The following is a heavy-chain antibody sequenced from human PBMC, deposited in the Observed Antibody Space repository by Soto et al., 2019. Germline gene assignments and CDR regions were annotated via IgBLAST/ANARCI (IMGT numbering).Heavy chain of an antibody. V-gene: IGHV4-59*01. CDR1: GGSISSYY. CDR3: ARETSTATDYYYYYMDV. CDR2: IYYSGST. Sequence: SETLSLTCTVSGGSISSYYWSWIRQPPGKRLEWIGYIYYSGSTNYNPSLKSRVTISVDTSKNQFSLKLGSVTAADTAVYYCARETSTATDYYYYYMDVWGKGTTVTVSS. J-gene: IGHJ6*03. D-gene: IGHD4-4*01.